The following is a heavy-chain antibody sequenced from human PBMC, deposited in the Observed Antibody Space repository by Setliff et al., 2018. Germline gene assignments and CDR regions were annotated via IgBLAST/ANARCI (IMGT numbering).Heavy chain of an antibody. CDR1: GGTFSSYG. D-gene: IGHD1-26*01. CDR3: ARVSRTIVGARGFDY. V-gene: IGHV1-69*13. CDR2: IIPIFGTA. Sequence: SVKVSCKASGGTFSSYGISWVRQAPGQGLEWMGGIIPIFGTANYAQKFQGRVAITADESTSTAYMELSSLRSEDTAVYYCARVSRTIVGARGFDYWGQGTLVTVSS. J-gene: IGHJ4*02.